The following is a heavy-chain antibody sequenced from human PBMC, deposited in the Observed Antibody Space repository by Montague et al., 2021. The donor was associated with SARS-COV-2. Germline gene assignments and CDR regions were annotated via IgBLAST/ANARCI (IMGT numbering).Heavy chain of an antibody. J-gene: IGHJ3*02. CDR1: GGSISSSSYY. V-gene: IGHV4-39*01. D-gene: IGHD3-9*01. CDR2: IYYSGST. CDR3: ATYYDILTGHYIDAFDI. Sequence: SETLSLTCTVSGGSISSSSYYWGWIRQPPGKGLEWIGSIYYSGSTYYNPSLKSQVTISVDTSKNQFSLELSSVTAADTAVYYCATYYDILTGHYIDAFDIWGQGTMVTVSS.